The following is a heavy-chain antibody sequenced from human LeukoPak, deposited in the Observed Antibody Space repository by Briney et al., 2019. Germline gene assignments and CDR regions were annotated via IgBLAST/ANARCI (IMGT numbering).Heavy chain of an antibody. V-gene: IGHV3-30*04. D-gene: IGHD2-15*01. CDR2: ISYDGSNK. Sequence: SLRLSCAASGFTFSSYAMHWVRQAPGKGLEWVAVISYDGSNKYYADSVKGRFTISRDNSKNTLYLQMNSLRAEDTAVYYCAKVEDIVVVVAAFDYWGQGTLVTVSS. CDR1: GFTFSSYA. CDR3: AKVEDIVVVVAAFDY. J-gene: IGHJ4*02.